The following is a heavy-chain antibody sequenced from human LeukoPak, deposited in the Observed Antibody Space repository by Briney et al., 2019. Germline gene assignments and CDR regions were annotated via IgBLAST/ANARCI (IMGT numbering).Heavy chain of an antibody. CDR2: INPNSGGT. CDR1: GYTFTGYY. J-gene: IGHJ6*03. CDR3: ARDAIYSSSWSYYYYYMDV. D-gene: IGHD6-13*01. Sequence: ASVKVSCKASGYTFTGYYMRWVRQAPGQGLEWMGWINPNSGGTNYAQKFQDRVTMTRDTSISTAYMELSRLRSDDTAVYYCARDAIYSSSWSYYYYYMDVWGKGTTVTVSS. V-gene: IGHV1-2*02.